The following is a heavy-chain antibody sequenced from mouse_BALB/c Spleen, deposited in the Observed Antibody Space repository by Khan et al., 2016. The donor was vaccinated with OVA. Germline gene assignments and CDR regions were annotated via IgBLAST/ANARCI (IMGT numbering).Heavy chain of an antibody. D-gene: IGHD2-14*01. V-gene: IGHV1-4*01. Sequence: VQLQESGAELARPGASVKMSCKASGYTFTSYTMHWIKQRPGQGLEWIGYINPSNSYTNYNQKFKDKATLTADKSSSTAYMQLSSLTSEDSAVYYVAREGAYYRSDGWFAYWGQGTLVTVSA. CDR1: GYTFTSYT. CDR3: AREGAYYRSDGWFAY. J-gene: IGHJ3*01. CDR2: INPSNSYT.